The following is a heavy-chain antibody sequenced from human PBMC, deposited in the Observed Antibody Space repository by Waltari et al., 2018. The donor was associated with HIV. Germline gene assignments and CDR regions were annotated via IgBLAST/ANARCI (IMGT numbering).Heavy chain of an antibody. V-gene: IGHV3-7*01. D-gene: IGHD2-2*02. CDR2: IKQDGSEK. Sequence: EVQLVESGGGLVQPGGSLRLSWAASVFPSSNLWMSGVRPAPGKGRGWLANIKQDGSEKYYVDYVKGRFTISRDNAKNSVYLQMNSLRAEDTAVYYCASPSIRAGMDVWGQGTTVTVSS. CDR1: VFPSSNLW. CDR3: ASPSIRAGMDV. J-gene: IGHJ6*02.